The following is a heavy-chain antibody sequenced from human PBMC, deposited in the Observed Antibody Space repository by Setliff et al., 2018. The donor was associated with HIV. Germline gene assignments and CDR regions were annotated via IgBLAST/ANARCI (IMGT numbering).Heavy chain of an antibody. Sequence: EASVKVSCKASGYTFTGYYMHWVRQAPGQGLEWMGWINPNSGGTNYAQKFQGRVTMTRDTSTNTAYMELRSLRSDDTAVYYCGRSETRDSRGLYYWGQGTLVTVSS. D-gene: IGHD3-22*01. CDR1: GYTFTGYY. J-gene: IGHJ4*02. CDR3: GRSETRDSRGLYY. V-gene: IGHV1-2*02. CDR2: INPNSGGT.